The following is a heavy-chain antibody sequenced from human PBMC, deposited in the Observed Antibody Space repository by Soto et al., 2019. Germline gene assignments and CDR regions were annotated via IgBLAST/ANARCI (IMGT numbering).Heavy chain of an antibody. CDR2: IYYSGST. V-gene: IGHV4-31*03. J-gene: IGHJ5*02. CDR3: AREVPAAIRMYNWFDP. CDR1: GGSISSGGYY. Sequence: SETLSLTCTVSGGSISSGGYYWSWIRQHPGKGLEWIGYIYYSGSTYYNPSLKSRVTISVDTSKNQFSLKLSSVTAADTAVYYCAREVPAAIRMYNWFDPWGQGTLVTVS. D-gene: IGHD2-2*01.